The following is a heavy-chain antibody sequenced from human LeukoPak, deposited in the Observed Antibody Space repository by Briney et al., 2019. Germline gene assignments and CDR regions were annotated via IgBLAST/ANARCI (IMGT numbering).Heavy chain of an antibody. Sequence: SETLSLTCTVSGGSISSYYWSWIRQPPGKGLEWIGYIYYSGSTNYNPSLKSRVTMSVDTSKNQFSLKLSSVTAADTAVYYCARDRQAVAGTPLYYFDYWGQGTLVTVSS. CDR2: IYYSGST. CDR1: GGSISSYY. J-gene: IGHJ4*02. V-gene: IGHV4-59*12. D-gene: IGHD6-19*01. CDR3: ARDRQAVAGTPLYYFDY.